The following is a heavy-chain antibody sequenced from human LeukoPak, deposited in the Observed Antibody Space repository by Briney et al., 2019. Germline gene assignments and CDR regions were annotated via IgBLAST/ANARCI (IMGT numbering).Heavy chain of an antibody. CDR1: GFTFSSYG. CDR2: VSIGGTYI. Sequence: GGSLRLSCGASGFTFSSYGMHWVRQAPGKGLEWVSFVSIGGTYIYYADSVKGRFTISRDDAKNSLYLQMNSLTAEDTAEYYCARNKINTVTTGWYFDLWGRGTLVTVSS. J-gene: IGHJ2*01. V-gene: IGHV3-21*01. CDR3: ARNKINTVTTGWYFDL. D-gene: IGHD4-17*01.